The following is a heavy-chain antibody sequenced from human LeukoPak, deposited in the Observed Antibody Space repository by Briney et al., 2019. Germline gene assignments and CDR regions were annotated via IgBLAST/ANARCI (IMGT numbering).Heavy chain of an antibody. D-gene: IGHD3-3*01. V-gene: IGHV1-2*02. J-gene: IGHJ5*02. CDR2: INPNSGGT. CDR3: ARGRTRSADWFDP. Sequence: GASVKVSCKASGYTFTGYYMHWVRQAPGQGLEWMGWINPNSGGTNYAQKFQGRVTMTRDTSIGTAYMELSRLRSDDTAVYYCARGRTRSADWFDPWGQGTLDTVSS. CDR1: GYTFTGYY.